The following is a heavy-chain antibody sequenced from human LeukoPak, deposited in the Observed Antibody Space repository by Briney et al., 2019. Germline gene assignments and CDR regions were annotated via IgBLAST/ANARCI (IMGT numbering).Heavy chain of an antibody. D-gene: IGHD3-10*01. CDR1: GFTFTSYS. CDR3: ARDKVVRRVTYNWFDP. Sequence: ASLRLSCKASGFTFTSYSMNWVRQAPGQGLEWMAVISPSGGSTSYAQKFQGRVTMTRDTSTSTVYMELSSLRSEDTAVYYCARDKVVRRVTYNWFDPWGQGTLVTVSS. CDR2: ISPSGGST. V-gene: IGHV1-46*01. J-gene: IGHJ5*02.